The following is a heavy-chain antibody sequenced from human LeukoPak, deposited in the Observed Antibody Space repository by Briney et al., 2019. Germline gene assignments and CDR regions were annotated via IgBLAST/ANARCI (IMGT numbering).Heavy chain of an antibody. Sequence: GGSLRLSCAASGFTFSSYWMHWVRQAPGEGPVWVSRINDDGNSITYADFVKGRFTISRDNAKNTLYLQMNSLRAEDTAVYFCARGFGDSRVHYYYGMDVWGQGTTVTVSS. V-gene: IGHV3-74*03. CDR3: ARGFGDSRVHYYYGMDV. CDR1: GFTFSSYW. D-gene: IGHD4-17*01. J-gene: IGHJ6*02. CDR2: INDDGNSI.